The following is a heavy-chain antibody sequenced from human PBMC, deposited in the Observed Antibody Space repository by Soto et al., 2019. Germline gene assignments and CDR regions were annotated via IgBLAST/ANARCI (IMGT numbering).Heavy chain of an antibody. Sequence: SQTLSLTCAISGDSVSSNSAAWNWIRQSPSRGLEWLGRTYYRSKWYNDYAVSVKSRITINPATSKNQFSLQLNSVTPEDTAVYYCARESSGSYYVYYYYGMDVWGQGTTVTVSS. CDR3: ARESSGSYYVYYYYGMDV. CDR2: TYYRSKWYN. D-gene: IGHD1-26*01. V-gene: IGHV6-1*01. CDR1: GDSVSSNSAA. J-gene: IGHJ6*02.